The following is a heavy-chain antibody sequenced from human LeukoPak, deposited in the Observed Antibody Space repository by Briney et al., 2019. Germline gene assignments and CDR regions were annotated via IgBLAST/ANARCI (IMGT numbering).Heavy chain of an antibody. CDR1: GNYL. D-gene: IGHD2/OR15-2a*01. Sequence: PGGSLRLSCAASGNYLMHWVRQAPGKGLVWVSHINSDGSWTSYADSVKGRFTISKDNAKNTVYLQMNSLRAEDTAVYYYVSFYETYWGRGTLVTVSS. CDR2: INSDGSWT. J-gene: IGHJ4*02. V-gene: IGHV3-74*01. CDR3: VSFYETY.